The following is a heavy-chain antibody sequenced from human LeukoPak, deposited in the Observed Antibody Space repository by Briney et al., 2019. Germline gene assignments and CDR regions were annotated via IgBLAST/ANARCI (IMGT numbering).Heavy chain of an antibody. Sequence: GASVKVSCKASGYTFTSYYMHWVRQAPGQGLEWMGIINPSGGSTSYAQKFQGRVTMTRDTSTSTVYMELSSLRSEDTAVYYCAREGSDYDFWSGYSDYYYYYGMDVWGQGTTVTVSS. CDR3: AREGSDYDFWSGYSDYYYYYGMDV. CDR2: INPSGGST. D-gene: IGHD3-3*01. CDR1: GYTFTSYY. J-gene: IGHJ6*02. V-gene: IGHV1-46*01.